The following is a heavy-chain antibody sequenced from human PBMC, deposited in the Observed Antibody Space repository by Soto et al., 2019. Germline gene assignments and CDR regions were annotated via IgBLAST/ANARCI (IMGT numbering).Heavy chain of an antibody. J-gene: IGHJ4*02. V-gene: IGHV1-46*01. D-gene: IGHD1-26*01. CDR1: GYTFTSYY. CDR3: ARVLHYSGSYYGPDY. CDR2: INPSGGST. Sequence: ASVKVSCKASGYTFTSYYMHWVRQAPGQGLEWMGIINPSGGSTSYAQKFQGRVTMTRDTSTSTVYTELSSLRSEDTAVYYCARVLHYSGSYYGPDYWGQGTLVTVSS.